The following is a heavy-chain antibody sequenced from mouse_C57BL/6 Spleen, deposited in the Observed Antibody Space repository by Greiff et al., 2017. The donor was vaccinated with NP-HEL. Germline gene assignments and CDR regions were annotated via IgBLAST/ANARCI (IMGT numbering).Heavy chain of an antibody. CDR1: GYTFTGYW. D-gene: IGHD1-1*01. J-gene: IGHJ4*01. CDR2: ILPGSGST. Sequence: QVQLQQSGAELMKPGASVKLSCKATGYTFTGYWIEWVKQRPGHGLEWIGEILPGSGSTNYNEKFKGKATFTADTSSNTAYMQFSSLTTEDSAIYYCARRINYYGRGYYAMDYWGQGTSVTVSS. CDR3: ARRINYYGRGYYAMDY. V-gene: IGHV1-9*01.